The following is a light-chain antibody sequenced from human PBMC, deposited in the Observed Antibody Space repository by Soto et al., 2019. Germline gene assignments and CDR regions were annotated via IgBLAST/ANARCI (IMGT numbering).Light chain of an antibody. CDR3: QQYDSYPLT. CDR1: QSVTSNY. J-gene: IGKJ4*01. CDR2: GAS. Sequence: EIVLTQSPCTLSFSPGERATLSCRASQSVTSNYLAWYQQKLGQSPRLLIYGASSRASGVPSRFSGSGSGTEFALTISSLQPDDFATYYCQQYDSYPLTFGGGTKVDIK. V-gene: IGKV3-20*01.